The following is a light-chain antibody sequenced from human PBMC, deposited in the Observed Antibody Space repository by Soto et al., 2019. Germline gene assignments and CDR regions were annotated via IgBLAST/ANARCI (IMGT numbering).Light chain of an antibody. V-gene: IGKV3-11*01. Sequence: VLTQSPATLSLSPGERATLSCRASQLVSSYLAWYQHKPGQAPRLLIYDASDRAPGVPARFSGSGSGTDFTLTISSLEPEDFAVYYCQQRSNWPPAVGQGTKVDI. CDR2: DAS. CDR3: QQRSNWPPA. J-gene: IGKJ1*01. CDR1: QLVSSY.